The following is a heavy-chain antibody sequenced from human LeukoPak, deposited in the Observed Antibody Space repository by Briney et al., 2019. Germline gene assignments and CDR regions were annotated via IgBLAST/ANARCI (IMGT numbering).Heavy chain of an antibody. CDR2: INPNSGGT. D-gene: IGHD4-17*01. J-gene: IGHJ6*03. CDR3: ARDRGTTTVTTFLYYYYYYMDV. CDR1: GYTFTGYY. Sequence: ASVKVSCKASGYTFTGYYMHWVRQAPGQGLEWMGWINPNSGGTNYAQKFQGRVTMTRDTSISTAYMELSRLRSDDTAVYYCARDRGTTTVTTFLYYYYYYMDVWGKGTTVTVSS. V-gene: IGHV1-2*02.